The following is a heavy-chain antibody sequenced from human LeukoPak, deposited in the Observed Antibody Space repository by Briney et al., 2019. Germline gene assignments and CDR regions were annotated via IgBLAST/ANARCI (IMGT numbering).Heavy chain of an antibody. CDR1: GFTFDDYT. V-gene: IGHV3-43*01. Sequence: PGGSLRLSCAASGFTFDDYTMHWVRQAPGKGLEWVSLISWDGGSTYYADSVKGRFTISRDNSKNSLYLQMNSLRTEDTALYYCAKDISGSGWSNYYYGMDVWGQGTTVTVSS. J-gene: IGHJ6*02. CDR2: ISWDGGST. D-gene: IGHD6-19*01. CDR3: AKDISGSGWSNYYYGMDV.